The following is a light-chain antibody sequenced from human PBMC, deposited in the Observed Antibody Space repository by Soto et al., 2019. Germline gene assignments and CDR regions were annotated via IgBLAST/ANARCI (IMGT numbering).Light chain of an antibody. V-gene: IGKV3-15*01. CDR2: AAS. CDR1: QSVSSN. J-gene: IGKJ2*01. Sequence: EIVMTQSPATLSVSPGETVTLSCRASQSVSSNLAWYQQKPGQAPRLLIYAASTRATGIPARFSGSGSETEFTLAISSLQSEDFAIYYWQQYNNWPPTFTFGQGTKLEIK. CDR3: QQYNNWPPTFT.